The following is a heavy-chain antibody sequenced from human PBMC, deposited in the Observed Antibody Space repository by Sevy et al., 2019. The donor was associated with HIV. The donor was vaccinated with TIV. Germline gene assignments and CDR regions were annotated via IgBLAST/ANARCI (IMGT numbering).Heavy chain of an antibody. CDR1: GYTLTELS. V-gene: IGHV1-24*01. CDR3: ASTRDYYDSSGYYFDY. J-gene: IGHJ4*02. CDR2: FDPEDGKT. Sequence: ASVKVSCKVSGYTLTELSIHWVRQAPGKGLEWLVTFDPEDGKTIYAQNFQGRVTITGDTSTDTTYMELSSLRSEDTAVYYCASTRDYYDSSGYYFDYWGQGTLVTVSS. D-gene: IGHD3-22*01.